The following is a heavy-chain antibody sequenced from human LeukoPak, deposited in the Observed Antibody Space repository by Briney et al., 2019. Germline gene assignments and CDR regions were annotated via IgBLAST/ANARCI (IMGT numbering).Heavy chain of an antibody. Sequence: ASVKVSCKESGYTFLTHYMHWVRQAPGQGFEWMGIINPSGGSTSYAQKFQGRVTVTRDTSTVYMELSSLRSEDTAVYYCARKSWGRSSYYFDYRGQGTLVTVSS. D-gene: IGHD3-16*01. CDR3: ARKSWGRSSYYFDY. CDR1: GYTFLTHY. V-gene: IGHV1-46*03. CDR2: INPSGGST. J-gene: IGHJ4*02.